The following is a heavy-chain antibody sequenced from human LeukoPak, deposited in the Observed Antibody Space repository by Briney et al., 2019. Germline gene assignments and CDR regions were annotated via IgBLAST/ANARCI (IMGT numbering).Heavy chain of an antibody. CDR2: INPKSGNT. CDR1: GYSFIDYY. Sequence: ASVKVSCTASGYSFIDYYIYWVRQAPGQGLEWMGWINPKSGNTNYAQKFQGRVTMTRDTSITTAYMELSRLKSDDTAVYYCARDQVTDYVALWGQGTMVTVSS. V-gene: IGHV1-2*02. CDR3: ARDQVTDYVAL. D-gene: IGHD4-17*01. J-gene: IGHJ3*01.